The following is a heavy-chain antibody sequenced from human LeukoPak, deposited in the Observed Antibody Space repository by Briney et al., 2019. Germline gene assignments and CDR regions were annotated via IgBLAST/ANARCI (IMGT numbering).Heavy chain of an antibody. CDR3: AKDQEKDHYYGSGSGY. CDR1: GFRFNTYW. D-gene: IGHD3-10*01. Sequence: GGSLRLSCAASGFRFNTYWMHGVRQAPGEGLVWVSLISSDGSKALYADSVKGRFTISRDNSKNTLYLQMNSLRAEDTAVYYCAKDQEKDHYYGSGSGYWGQGTLVTVSS. V-gene: IGHV3-74*01. J-gene: IGHJ4*02. CDR2: ISSDGSKA.